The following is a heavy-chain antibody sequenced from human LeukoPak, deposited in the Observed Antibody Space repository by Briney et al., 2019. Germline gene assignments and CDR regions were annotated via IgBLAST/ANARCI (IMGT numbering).Heavy chain of an antibody. CDR3: AKDASGWYGESYYFDY. CDR1: GFTFSSYA. V-gene: IGHV3-23*01. CDR2: ISGSGGST. J-gene: IGHJ4*02. D-gene: IGHD6-19*01. Sequence: GGSLRLSCAASGFTFSSYATSWVRQAPGKGLEWVSAISGSGGSTYYADSVKGRFTISRDNSKNTLYLQMNSLRAEDTAVYYCAKDASGWYGESYYFDYWGQGTLVTVSS.